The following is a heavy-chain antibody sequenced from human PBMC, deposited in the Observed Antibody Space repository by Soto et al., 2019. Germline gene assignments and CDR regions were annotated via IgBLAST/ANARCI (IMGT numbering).Heavy chain of an antibody. V-gene: IGHV3-23*01. J-gene: IGHJ3*02. CDR1: RFTFSNYA. D-gene: IGHD3-3*01. CDR3: AKDRITIFGVAPDALDI. Sequence: GGSLRLSCAASRFTFSNYAMNWVRQAPGKGLEWVSAVSGSGVNTYYADSVKGRFTISRDNSKNTLYLQMNSLRADDTAIYYCAKDRITIFGVAPDALDIWGQGTMVTVSS. CDR2: VSGSGVNT.